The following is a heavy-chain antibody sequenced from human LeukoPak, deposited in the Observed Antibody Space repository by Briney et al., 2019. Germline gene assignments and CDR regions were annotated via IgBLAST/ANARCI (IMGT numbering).Heavy chain of an antibody. J-gene: IGHJ6*02. Sequence: SETLSLTCTVSGGSISSSSYYWGWIRQPPGKGLEWIGEINHSGSTNYNPSLKSRVTISVDTSKNQFSLKLSPVTAADTAVYYCARRSLRREWFTMTNGMDVWGQGTTVTVSS. CDR3: ARRSLRREWFTMTNGMDV. D-gene: IGHD3-3*01. CDR1: GGSISSSSYY. V-gene: IGHV4-39*07. CDR2: INHSGST.